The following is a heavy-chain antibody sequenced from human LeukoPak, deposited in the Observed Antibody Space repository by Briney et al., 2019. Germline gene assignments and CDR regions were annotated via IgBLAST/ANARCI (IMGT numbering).Heavy chain of an antibody. V-gene: IGHV5-51*01. CDR3: ARPSHSSSFAEYFQH. CDR2: IYPGDSDT. CDR1: GYSFTSYW. D-gene: IGHD6-6*01. Sequence: GESLKISCKGSGYSFTSYWIGWVRQMPGKGLEWMGIIYPGDSDTRYSPSFQGQVTISADKSISTAYLQWSSLKASDTAMYYCARPSHSSSFAEYFQHWGQGTLVTVSS. J-gene: IGHJ1*01.